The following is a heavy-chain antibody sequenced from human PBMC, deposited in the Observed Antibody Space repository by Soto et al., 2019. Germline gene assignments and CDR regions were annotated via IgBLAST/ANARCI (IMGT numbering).Heavy chain of an antibody. V-gene: IGHV1-2*04. Sequence: ASLKVSCKASGYTVTGYDIHWVRQATGQGLEWMGWMNPNTGYTNYAQKFQGWVTMTRDTSISTAYMELSRLRSDDTAVYYCARARVLGVVVGYYGMDVWGQGTTVNVS. CDR3: ARARVLGVVVGYYGMDV. CDR1: GYTVTGYD. J-gene: IGHJ6*02. D-gene: IGHD2-15*01. CDR2: MNPNTGYT.